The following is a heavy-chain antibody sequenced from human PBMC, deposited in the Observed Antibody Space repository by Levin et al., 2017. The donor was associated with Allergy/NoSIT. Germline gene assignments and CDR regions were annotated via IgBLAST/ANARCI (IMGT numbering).Heavy chain of an antibody. CDR3: ARIRRAAAGRDYFDY. V-gene: IGHV1-2*06. Sequence: ASVKVSCKASGYTFTGYYMHWVRQAPGQGLEWMGRINPNSGGTNYAQKFQGRVTMTRDTSISTAYMELSRLRSDDTAVYYCARIRRAAAGRDYFDYWGQGTLVTVSS. CDR2: INPNSGGT. J-gene: IGHJ4*02. CDR1: GYTFTGYY. D-gene: IGHD6-13*01.